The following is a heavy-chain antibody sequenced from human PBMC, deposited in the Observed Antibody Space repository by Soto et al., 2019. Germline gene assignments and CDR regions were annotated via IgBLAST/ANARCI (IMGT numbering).Heavy chain of an antibody. Sequence: GGSLRLPCAASGFTFSTYAMTWARQAPGRGLEWVSTILHDETPFYADSVKGRFTISRDNVRGTLYLQMNGLRVEDAALYYCAKDLFPTSGQRFFFESWGQGSLVTVSS. J-gene: IGHJ4*02. CDR3: AKDLFPTSGQRFFFES. D-gene: IGHD2-21*01. CDR2: ILHDETP. V-gene: IGHV3-23*01. CDR1: GFTFSTYA.